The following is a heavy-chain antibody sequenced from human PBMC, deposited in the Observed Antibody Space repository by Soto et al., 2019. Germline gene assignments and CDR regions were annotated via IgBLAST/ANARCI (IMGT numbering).Heavy chain of an antibody. D-gene: IGHD1-26*01. CDR3: ARHRHPRGTVGATSPLDP. V-gene: IGHV3-53*01. Sequence: LRLSCAISGFSVSSNYLSWVRQAPGKGLEWVSVHYSGGSTYYADSVQGRFTISRDKSNNTLYLQMRRVRAEDTAVYFCARHRHPRGTVGATSPLDPWGQGTQVTVSS. J-gene: IGHJ5*02. CDR2: HYSGGST. CDR1: GFSVSSNY.